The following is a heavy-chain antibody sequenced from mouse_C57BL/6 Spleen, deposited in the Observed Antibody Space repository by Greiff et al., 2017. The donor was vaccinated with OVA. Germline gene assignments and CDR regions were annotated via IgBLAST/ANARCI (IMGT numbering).Heavy chain of an antibody. Sequence: EVQLQQSGPELVKPGASVKISCKASGYTFTDYYMNWVKQSHGKSLEWIGDINPNNGGTSYNQKFKGKATLTVDKSSSTAYMELRSLTSEDSAVYYCARFYDGYYEWFAYWGQGTLVTVSA. D-gene: IGHD2-3*01. CDR2: INPNNGGT. V-gene: IGHV1-26*01. J-gene: IGHJ3*01. CDR1: GYTFTDYY. CDR3: ARFYDGYYEWFAY.